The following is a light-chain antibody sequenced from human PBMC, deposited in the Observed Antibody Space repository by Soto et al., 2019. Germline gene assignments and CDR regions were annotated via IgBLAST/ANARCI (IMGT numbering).Light chain of an antibody. CDR2: DVS. CDR1: SSNTGAYNY. V-gene: IGLV2-14*03. J-gene: IGLJ2*01. CDR3: SSYSTTSTLVV. Sequence: QSVLTQPASVSGSPGQSITISCTGTSSNTGAYNYVSWYQQHPGKAPKLFIFDVSSRPSGVSDRFSGSKSGNTASLTISGLQAEDEADYYCSSYSTTSTLVVFGGGTKVTVL.